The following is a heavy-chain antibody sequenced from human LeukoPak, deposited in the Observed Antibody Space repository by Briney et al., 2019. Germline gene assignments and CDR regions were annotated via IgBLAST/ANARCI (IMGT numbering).Heavy chain of an antibody. CDR2: ISSSSSTI. V-gene: IGHV3-48*01. CDR1: GFTFSIYS. CDR3: AREVDRVWDY. Sequence: GGSLRLSCAASGFTFSIYSMNWVRQAPGKGLEWVSYISSSSSTIHYADSVKGRFTISRDNSKNTLYLQMGSLRAEDMAVYYCAREVDRVWDYWGQGTLVTVSS. J-gene: IGHJ4*02. D-gene: IGHD2-15*01.